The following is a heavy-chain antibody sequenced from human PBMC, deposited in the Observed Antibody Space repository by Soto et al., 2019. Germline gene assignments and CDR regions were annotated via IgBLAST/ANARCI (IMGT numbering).Heavy chain of an antibody. J-gene: IGHJ6*02. V-gene: IGHV1-3*01. CDR1: GYTFTRHG. Sequence: ASVKVSCKASGYTFTRHGMEWVRQAPGQRLEWMGWINAGNGNTKYSQKFKGRVTITRDTSASTVYMELSSLRPEDTAVYYSARLGWGSSGWYVFYGMDVWGQGTTVTVSS. CDR2: INAGNGNT. CDR3: ARLGWGSSGWYVFYGMDV. D-gene: IGHD6-19*01.